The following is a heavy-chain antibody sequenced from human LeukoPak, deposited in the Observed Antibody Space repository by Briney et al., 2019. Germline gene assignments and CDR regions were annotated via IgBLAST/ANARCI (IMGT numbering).Heavy chain of an antibody. V-gene: IGHV3-30*09. CDR2: ISYDGSNK. CDR1: GFTFLRHS. Sequence: GGSLRLSCAASGFTFLRHSMHWIRQAPGKGLEWVAVISYDGSNKYYAASVKGRFAISRDNSKDTLYLEMHSLRSDDTAVYYCARGLIAEEFFRHWGQGTLVTVSS. CDR3: ARGLIAEEFFRH. J-gene: IGHJ1*01. D-gene: IGHD6-13*01.